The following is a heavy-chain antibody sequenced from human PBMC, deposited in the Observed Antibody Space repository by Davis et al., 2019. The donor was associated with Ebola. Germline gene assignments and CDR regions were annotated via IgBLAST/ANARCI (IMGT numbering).Heavy chain of an antibody. V-gene: IGHV7-4-1*02. J-gene: IGHJ4*02. Sequence: ASVKVSCKASGYTFTSYAMNWVRQAPGQGLEWMGWINTNTGNPTYAQGFTGRFVFSLDTSVSTAYLQISSLKAEDTAVYYCARGGIVLVPAAVMDWGQGTLVTVSS. CDR1: GYTFTSYA. CDR3: ARGGIVLVPAAVMD. CDR2: INTNTGNP. D-gene: IGHD2-2*01.